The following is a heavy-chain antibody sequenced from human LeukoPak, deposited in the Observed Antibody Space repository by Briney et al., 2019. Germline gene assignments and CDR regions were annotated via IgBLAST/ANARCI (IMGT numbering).Heavy chain of an antibody. CDR1: GFTFSSYG. J-gene: IGHJ4*02. V-gene: IGHV3-30*02. D-gene: IGHD2-15*01. Sequence: PGGSLRLSCAASGFTFSSYGMHWVRQAPGKGLEWVAFIRYDGSNKYYADSVKGRFTISRDNSNNTLYLQMNSLITEDTAVYYCAKDLVGYCSGGSCYPFDYWGQGTLVTVSS. CDR3: AKDLVGYCSGGSCYPFDY. CDR2: IRYDGSNK.